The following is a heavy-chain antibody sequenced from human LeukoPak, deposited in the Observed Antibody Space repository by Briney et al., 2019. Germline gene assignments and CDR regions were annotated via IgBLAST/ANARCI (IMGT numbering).Heavy chain of an antibody. CDR1: GGSISSNNW. J-gene: IGHJ6*01. V-gene: IGHV4-4*02. CDR2: IYHSGSP. Sequence: SGTLSLTCAVSGGSISSNNWWGWVRQPPGKGLEWIGEIYHSGSPNYNPSLKSRVTISVDKSRNQISLKLSSVTAADTAVYYCASKEYYYYGMDVWGQGTTVTVSS. CDR3: ASKEYYYYGMDV.